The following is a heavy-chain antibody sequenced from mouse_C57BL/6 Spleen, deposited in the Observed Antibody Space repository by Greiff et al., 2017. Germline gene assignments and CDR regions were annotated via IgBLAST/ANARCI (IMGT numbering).Heavy chain of an antibody. Sequence: EVKLVESGGGLLKPGGSLKLSCAASGFTFSSYAMSWVRQTPEKRLEWVATISDGGSYTYYPDNVKGRFTISRDNAKNNLYLQMSHLKSEDTAMYYCARDIDGYYDYWGQGTTLTVSS. J-gene: IGHJ2*01. CDR3: ARDIDGYYDY. CDR2: ISDGGSYT. V-gene: IGHV5-4*01. CDR1: GFTFSSYA. D-gene: IGHD2-3*01.